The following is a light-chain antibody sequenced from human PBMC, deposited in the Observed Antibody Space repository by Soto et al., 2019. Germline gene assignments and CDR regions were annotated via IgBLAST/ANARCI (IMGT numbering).Light chain of an antibody. CDR3: CSCADRFTSV. CDR1: SSDVGASNY. CDR2: DVN. J-gene: IGLJ1*01. V-gene: IGLV2-11*01. Sequence: HSVRNHPLSVSGAPLQSLTIFYTRTSSDVGASNYVSWYQQHPGKAPKLMIYDVNERPSGVPHRFSGSKSGNTASLTISGFQAEDEADYCCSCADRFTSVFGPSTKVTVL.